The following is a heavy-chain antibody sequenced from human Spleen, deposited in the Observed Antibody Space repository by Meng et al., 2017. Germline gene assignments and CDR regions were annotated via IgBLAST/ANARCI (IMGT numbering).Heavy chain of an antibody. D-gene: IGHD1-26*01. V-gene: IGHV4-34*01. CDR1: GGSFSGYY. CDR3: GKINGTQDAFDI. J-gene: IGHJ3*02. CDR2: INHSGST. Sequence: SETLSLTCAVYGGSFSGYYWSWIRQPPGKGLEWIGEINHSGSTNYNPSLKSRVTISVDTSKNQFSLKLSSVTAADTAVYYCGKINGTQDAFDIWGQGTMVTVSS.